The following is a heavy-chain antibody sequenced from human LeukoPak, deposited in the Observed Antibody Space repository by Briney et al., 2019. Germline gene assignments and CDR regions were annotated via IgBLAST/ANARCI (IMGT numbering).Heavy chain of an antibody. J-gene: IGHJ4*02. Sequence: PSETLSLTCTVSGGSISSYYWSWIRQPAGKGLEWIGRIYTSGRTNYNPSLKSRVTISVDKSKNQFSLKLSSVTAADTAVYYCARDEPYYYDSSGYYTYYFDYWGQGTLVTVSS. CDR2: IYTSGRT. V-gene: IGHV4-4*07. D-gene: IGHD3-22*01. CDR3: ARDEPYYYDSSGYYTYYFDY. CDR1: GGSISSYY.